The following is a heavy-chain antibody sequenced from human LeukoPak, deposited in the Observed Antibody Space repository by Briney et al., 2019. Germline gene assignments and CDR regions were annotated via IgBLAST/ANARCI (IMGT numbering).Heavy chain of an antibody. CDR2: IYYSGST. D-gene: IGHD3-9*01. V-gene: IGHV4-39*07. J-gene: IGHJ5*02. CDR1: GGSISSSSYY. CDR3: ASSYYDILTGYPPAGNWFDP. Sequence: SETLSLTCTVSGGSISSSSYYWGWIRQPPGKGLEWIGSIYYSGSTYYNPSLKSRVTISVGTSKNQFSLKLSSVTAADTAVYYCASSYYDILTGYPPAGNWFDPWGQGTLVTVSS.